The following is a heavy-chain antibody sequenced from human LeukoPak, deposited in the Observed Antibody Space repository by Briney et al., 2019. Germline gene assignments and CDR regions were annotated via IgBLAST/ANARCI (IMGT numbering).Heavy chain of an antibody. D-gene: IGHD6-13*01. CDR1: GYTFTSYG. Sequence: ASVKVSCKASGYTFTSYGISWVRQAPGQGLEWMGWISAYNGNTNYAQKREGRVTMTTDTYTRTAYMELRSLRSDDTVVYYCARVIYGIGKQQLFDYWGQGTLVTVSS. CDR2: ISAYNGNT. CDR3: ARVIYGIGKQQLFDY. V-gene: IGHV1-18*04. J-gene: IGHJ4*02.